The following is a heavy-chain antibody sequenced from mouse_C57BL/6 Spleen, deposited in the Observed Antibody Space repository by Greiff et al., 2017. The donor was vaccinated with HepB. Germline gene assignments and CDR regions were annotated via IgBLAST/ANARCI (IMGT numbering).Heavy chain of an antibody. V-gene: IGHV1-53*01. D-gene: IGHD2-3*01. J-gene: IGHJ1*03. CDR3: ARGDGYYWYFDV. Sequence: VQLQQSGTELVKPGASVKLSCKASGYTFTSYWMHWVKQRPGQGLEWIGNINPSNGGTNYNEKFKSKATLTVDKSSSTAYMQLSSLTSEASAVYYCARGDGYYWYFDVWGTGTTVTVSS. CDR2: INPSNGGT. CDR1: GYTFTSYW.